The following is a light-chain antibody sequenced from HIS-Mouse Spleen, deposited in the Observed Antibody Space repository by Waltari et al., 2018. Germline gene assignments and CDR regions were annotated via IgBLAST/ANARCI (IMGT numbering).Light chain of an antibody. J-gene: IGKJ4*01. V-gene: IGKV1-27*01. CDR3: QKYNSAPRLT. Sequence: DIQMTQSPSSLSASVGDRVTITCRASQGISNYLAWYQQKPGKVPKLLIYAASTLQSGVPSRFSGSGAGTDFTLTISSLQPEDVATYYCQKYNSAPRLTFGGGTKVEIK. CDR1: QGISNY. CDR2: AAS.